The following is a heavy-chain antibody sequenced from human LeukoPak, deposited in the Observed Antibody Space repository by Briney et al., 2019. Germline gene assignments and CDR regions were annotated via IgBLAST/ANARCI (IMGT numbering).Heavy chain of an antibody. CDR1: GFTFSSYS. D-gene: IGHD3-3*01. J-gene: IGHJ5*02. V-gene: IGHV3-23*01. CDR2: LSDGKEIP. CDR3: TREHDLWHEGGNWFDA. Sequence: GGSLRLSCLASGFTFSSYSMSWVRQAPGKGLEWVSALSDGKEIPYYADSVKGRFTVSRDSSKNTLYLQLGSLRAEDTAVYFCTREHDLWHEGGNWFDAWGQGTLVTVSS.